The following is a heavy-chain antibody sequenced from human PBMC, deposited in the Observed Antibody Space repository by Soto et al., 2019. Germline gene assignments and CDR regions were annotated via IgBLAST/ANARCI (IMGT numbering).Heavy chain of an antibody. CDR1: GFTLVSCV. CDR3: AKGPEQLVHGVFDY. Sequence: GGSLRLSCAASGFTLVSCVITWVGQSPGKGLEWVSGIDTGGGGTYYADSVKGRFTISRDNSKNTLYLQMNSLRAEDTAVYYCAKGPEQLVHGVFDYWGQGTLVTVSS. V-gene: IGHV3-23*01. J-gene: IGHJ4*02. CDR2: IDTGGGGT. D-gene: IGHD6-6*01.